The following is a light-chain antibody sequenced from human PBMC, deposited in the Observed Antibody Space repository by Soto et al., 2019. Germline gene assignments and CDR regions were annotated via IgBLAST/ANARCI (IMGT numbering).Light chain of an antibody. Sequence: QSFLTQPPSVSATPGQTVTISCAGSNSSIGNNCVSWYQQLPGTAPKLLIYDNNKRPSEIPDRFSGSKSGTSATLGITGLQTGDEADYYCGTWDSSLSAGVFGTGTKVTVL. CDR2: DNN. V-gene: IGLV1-51*01. CDR1: NSSIGNNC. CDR3: GTWDSSLSAGV. J-gene: IGLJ1*01.